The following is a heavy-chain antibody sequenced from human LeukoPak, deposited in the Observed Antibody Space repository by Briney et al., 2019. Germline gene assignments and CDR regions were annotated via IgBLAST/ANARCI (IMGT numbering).Heavy chain of an antibody. D-gene: IGHD3-10*01. CDR2: INSDGSST. CDR3: AKDFNLLWFGETSPRFDY. J-gene: IGHJ4*02. V-gene: IGHV3-74*01. CDR1: GFTFSSYW. Sequence: GGSLRLSCAASGFTFSSYWMHWVRQAPGKGLVWVSRINSDGSSTSYADSVKGRFTISRDNAKNTLYLQMNSLRAEDTAVYYCAKDFNLLWFGETSPRFDYWGQGTLVTVSS.